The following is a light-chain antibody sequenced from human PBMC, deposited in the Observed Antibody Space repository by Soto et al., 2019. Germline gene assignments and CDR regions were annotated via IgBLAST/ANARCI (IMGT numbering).Light chain of an antibody. Sequence: VRTQSPATLSFSPGERATLSCRASQNLRSSLAWYQQKPGQAPRLLIYGASTRATGIPARFSGSGSGTDFTPTISRLEPEDFAVYYCQQYGSLPTFGQGTRLEIK. CDR3: QQYGSLPT. V-gene: IGKV3-20*01. CDR2: GAS. J-gene: IGKJ5*01. CDR1: QNLRSS.